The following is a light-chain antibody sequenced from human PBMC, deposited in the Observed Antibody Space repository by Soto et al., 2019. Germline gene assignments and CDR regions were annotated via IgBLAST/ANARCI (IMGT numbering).Light chain of an antibody. CDR2: DAS. J-gene: IGKJ4*01. CDR3: QQRTNWPRVT. Sequence: EIVLTQSPATLSLSPGERATLSCRASQGVSSYLAWYQQKPGQAPRLLIYDASNRATGIPARFSGSGPGTDFTLTISSLEPEDFAVYYCQQRTNWPRVTFGGGTKVDIK. CDR1: QGVSSY. V-gene: IGKV3D-11*01.